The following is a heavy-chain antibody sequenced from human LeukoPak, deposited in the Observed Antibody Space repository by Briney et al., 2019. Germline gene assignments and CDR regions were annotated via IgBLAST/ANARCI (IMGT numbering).Heavy chain of an antibody. CDR1: GGSISSSSYY. D-gene: IGHD3-10*01. V-gene: IGHV4-39*01. J-gene: IGHJ6*03. Sequence: PSETLSLTCTVSGGSISSSSYYWGWIRQPPGKGLEWLGSIYYSGSTYYNPSLKSRVTISVDTSKNQFSLKLSSVTAADTAVYYCARLPDYGSGYYMDVWGKGTTVTVSS. CDR2: IYYSGST. CDR3: ARLPDYGSGYYMDV.